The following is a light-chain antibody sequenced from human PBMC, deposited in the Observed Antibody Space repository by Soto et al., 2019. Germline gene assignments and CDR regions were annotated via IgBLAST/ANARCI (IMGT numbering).Light chain of an antibody. CDR3: QQYNNWPPFT. J-gene: IGKJ5*01. CDR1: QTVNST. Sequence: EIVMTQSPATLSLSLSERAALSCRASQTVNSTLAWYQRKPGQAPRRLIYDASTRATGVPARFSGSGSGTEFTLTISSLQSEDFAVYYCQQYNNWPPFTFGQGTRLEIK. V-gene: IGKV3-15*01. CDR2: DAS.